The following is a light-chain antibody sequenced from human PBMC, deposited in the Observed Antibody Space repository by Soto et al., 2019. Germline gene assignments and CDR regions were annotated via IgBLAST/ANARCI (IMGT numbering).Light chain of an antibody. V-gene: IGKV3-15*01. CDR3: QQLTDWPPQWT. CDR2: GAS. Sequence: EIVMTQSPATLSVSPGERATLSCRASESVSSKLAWYQQKPGQAPRLLIYGASTRATGIPARFSGSGSGTDFTLTISSLEPEDFAVYYCQQLTDWPPQWTFGQGTKVHIK. CDR1: ESVSSK. J-gene: IGKJ1*01.